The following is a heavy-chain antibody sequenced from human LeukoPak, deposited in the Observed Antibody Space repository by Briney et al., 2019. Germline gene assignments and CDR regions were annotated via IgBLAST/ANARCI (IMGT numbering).Heavy chain of an antibody. CDR3: ARLRGDYVHSWFDP. CDR1: GGSISSYY. J-gene: IGHJ5*02. D-gene: IGHD4-17*01. Sequence: PSETLSLTCTVSGGSISSYYWSWIRQPPGKGLEWIGYIYYSGSTNYNPSLKSRVTISVDTSKNQFSLKLSSVTAPDTAVYYCARLRGDYVHSWFDPWGQGTLVTVSS. V-gene: IGHV4-59*08. CDR2: IYYSGST.